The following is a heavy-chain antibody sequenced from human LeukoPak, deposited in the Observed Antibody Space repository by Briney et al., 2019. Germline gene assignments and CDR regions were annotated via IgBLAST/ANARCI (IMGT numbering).Heavy chain of an antibody. J-gene: IGHJ4*02. CDR3: AKDFAVTFGGVYDY. CDR1: VFLFRLYA. V-gene: IGHV3-23*01. D-gene: IGHD3-16*01. Sequence: GRSLRLLYASWVFLFRLYAMRWVPDAPGKGLECVSGISGSGGSTYYADSVKGRFTISRDNSKNTLYLQMNSLRAEDTAVYYCAKDFAVTFGGVYDYWGQGTLVTVSS. CDR2: ISGSGGST.